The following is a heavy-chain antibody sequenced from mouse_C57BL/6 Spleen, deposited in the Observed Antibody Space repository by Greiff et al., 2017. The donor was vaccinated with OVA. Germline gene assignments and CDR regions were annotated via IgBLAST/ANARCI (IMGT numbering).Heavy chain of an antibody. D-gene: IGHD2-2*01. Sequence: EVQLQQSGPELVKPGASVKISCKASGYSFTDYNMNWVQQSNGKSLEWIGVINPNYGSTSYNQKFNGKATLTVDQSSSTAYMQLNSLTSEDSAVYYCARKGIYYGDDGGFDYWGQGTTLTVSS. J-gene: IGHJ2*01. CDR3: ARKGIYYGDDGGFDY. V-gene: IGHV1-39*01. CDR1: GYSFTDYN. CDR2: INPNYGST.